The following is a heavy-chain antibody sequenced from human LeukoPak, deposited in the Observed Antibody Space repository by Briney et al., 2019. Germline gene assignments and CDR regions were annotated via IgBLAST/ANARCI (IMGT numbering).Heavy chain of an antibody. Sequence: SETLSLTCTVSGDSISSYYWSWIRQPPGKGLEWIGYIYYSGSTNYNPSLKSRVTISVDTSKNQFSLKLSSVTAADTAVYYCARDWGPVRYYYDSSGYDDAFDIWGQGTMVTVSS. V-gene: IGHV4-59*01. J-gene: IGHJ3*02. CDR1: GDSISSYY. D-gene: IGHD3-22*01. CDR3: ARDWGPVRYYYDSSGYDDAFDI. CDR2: IYYSGST.